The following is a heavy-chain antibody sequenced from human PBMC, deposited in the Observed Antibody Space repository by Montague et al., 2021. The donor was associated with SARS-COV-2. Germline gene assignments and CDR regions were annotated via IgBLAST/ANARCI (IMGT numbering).Heavy chain of an antibody. CDR2: INSDGSST. J-gene: IGHJ6*02. V-gene: IGHV3-74*01. CDR3: ASDMTTAYYYYGMDV. CDR1: GFTFSSYW. Sequence: SLRLSCAASGFTFSSYWMHWVCQAPGKGLVWVSRINSDGSSTSYADSVKGRSTISRDNAKNTLYLQMNSLRAEDTAVYYCASDMTTAYYYYGMDVWGQGTTVTVSS. D-gene: IGHD4-11*01.